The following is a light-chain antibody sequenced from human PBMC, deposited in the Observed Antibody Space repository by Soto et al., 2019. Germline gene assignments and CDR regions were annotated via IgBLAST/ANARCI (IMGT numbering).Light chain of an antibody. Sequence: SYELTQPPSVSVSPGQTASITCSGEKLGNKYACWYQQKPGQSPVLVIYQDSKRPSGIPERFSGSNSGNTATLTISGTQAMDEADYYCQAWDSSYVFGGGTKLTVL. CDR1: KLGNKY. V-gene: IGLV3-1*01. CDR3: QAWDSSYV. J-gene: IGLJ2*01. CDR2: QDS.